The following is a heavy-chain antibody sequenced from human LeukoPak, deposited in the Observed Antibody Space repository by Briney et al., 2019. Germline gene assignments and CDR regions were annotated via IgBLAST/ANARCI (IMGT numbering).Heavy chain of an antibody. V-gene: IGHV1-2*02. D-gene: IGHD6-13*01. CDR2: INPNSGGT. CDR1: GYTLTGYY. Sequence: ASVKVSCKASGYTLTGYYMHWVRQAPGQGLEWMGWINPNSGGTNYAQKFQGRVTMTRDTSISTAYMELSRLRSDDTAVYYCARSQLGYSSSWYYFDYWGQGTLVTVSS. J-gene: IGHJ4*02. CDR3: ARSQLGYSSSWYYFDY.